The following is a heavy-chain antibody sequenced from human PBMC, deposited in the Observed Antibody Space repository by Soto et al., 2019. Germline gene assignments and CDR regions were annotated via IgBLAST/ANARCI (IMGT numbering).Heavy chain of an antibody. Sequence: EVQLVESGGGLVQPGGSLRLSCAASGFTVSTPSRPWAPRAPGKGLEWVSVMFYGGSTYYADSVKGRFTISRDDSENTLYLQMNSLRAEDTAVYYCATNGMGITLYYYYHGMDVWGQGTTVTVSS. J-gene: IGHJ6*02. CDR3: ATNGMGITLYYYYHGMDV. CDR2: MFYGGST. V-gene: IGHV3-66*01. CDR1: GFTVSTPS. D-gene: IGHD3-10*01.